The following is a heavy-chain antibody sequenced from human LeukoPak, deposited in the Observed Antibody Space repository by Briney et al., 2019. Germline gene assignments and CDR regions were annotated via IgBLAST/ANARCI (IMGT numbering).Heavy chain of an antibody. V-gene: IGHV4-39*07. CDR2: MYYSGST. D-gene: IGHD3-22*01. Sequence: PSETLSLTCAVSGGSISSSIHYWAWIRQPPGKGLEWIGSMYYSGSTYYNPSIKSRVTMSLDTSESQFSLKLSSLTAADTAIYYCAREIYYDSSAYDYWGQGTLVTVSS. J-gene: IGHJ4*02. CDR3: AREIYYDSSAYDY. CDR1: GGSISSSIHY.